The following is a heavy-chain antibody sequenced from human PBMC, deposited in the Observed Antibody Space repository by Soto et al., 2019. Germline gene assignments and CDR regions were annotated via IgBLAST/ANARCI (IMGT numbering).Heavy chain of an antibody. D-gene: IGHD1-20*01. J-gene: IGHJ6*02. CDR2: ISGSGGST. V-gene: IGHV3-23*01. CDR1: GFTFSSYA. Sequence: GGSLRLSCAASGFTFSSYAMSWVRQAPGKGLEWVSAISGSGGSTYYADSVKGRFTISRDNSKNTLYLQMNSLRAEDTAVYYCAKDLIHSNNGSGIYYYYGMDVWGQGTTVTVSS. CDR3: AKDLIHSNNGSGIYYYYGMDV.